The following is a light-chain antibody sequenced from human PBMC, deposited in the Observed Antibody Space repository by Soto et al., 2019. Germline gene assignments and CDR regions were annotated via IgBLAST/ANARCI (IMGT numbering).Light chain of an antibody. Sequence: DIQMTQSPSTLSASVGDRVTITCRARQSISSWLAWYQQKPGKAPKLLIYKASSLESGVPSRFSGSGSGTEFTLTISSLQPDDFATYYCQQYNSYPWTFGQGPKVEI. J-gene: IGKJ1*01. CDR2: KAS. V-gene: IGKV1-5*03. CDR3: QQYNSYPWT. CDR1: QSISSW.